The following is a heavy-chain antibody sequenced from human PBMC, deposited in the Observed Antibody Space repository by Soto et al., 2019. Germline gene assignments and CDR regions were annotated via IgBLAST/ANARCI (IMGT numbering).Heavy chain of an antibody. D-gene: IGHD5-12*01. CDR2: ISYDGSNK. J-gene: IGHJ4*02. CDR1: GFTFSSYG. V-gene: IGHV3-30*18. Sequence: GGSLRLSCAASGFTFSSYGMHWVRQAPGKGLEWVAVISYDGSNKYYADSVKGRFTISRDNSKNTLYLQMNSLRAEDTAVYYCAKGGLYDYRYYWGQGTLVTVSS. CDR3: AKGGLYDYRYY.